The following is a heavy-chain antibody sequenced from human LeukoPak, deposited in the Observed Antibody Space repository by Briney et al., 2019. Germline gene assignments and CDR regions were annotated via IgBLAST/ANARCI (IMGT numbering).Heavy chain of an antibody. CDR3: ARPISSQGYFGVVID. CDR1: GYSISSASH. V-gene: IGHV4-38-2*01. J-gene: IGHJ4*02. Sequence: SETLSLTCAVSGYSISSASHWGWIRQPPGKGLEWIGNIYHSGSPYYNPSLKSPVTISVDTSKNQFSLKLSSVTAADTAVYYCARPISSQGYFGVVIDWGQGTLVTVSS. CDR2: IYHSGSP. D-gene: IGHD3-3*01.